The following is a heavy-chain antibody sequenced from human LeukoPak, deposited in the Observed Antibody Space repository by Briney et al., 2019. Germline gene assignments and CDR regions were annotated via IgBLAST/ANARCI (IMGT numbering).Heavy chain of an antibody. CDR3: ARGLIDGHNSHSLDY. CDR2: INQSGDT. CDR1: GGSFSDYQ. V-gene: IGHV4-34*01. J-gene: IGHJ4*02. Sequence: SETLSLTCAVYGGSFSDYQWSWIRQPPGEGLEWIGEINQSGDTNSNPSLKSRVTISVDTSKNQFSLKVTSVTATDTAVYYCARGLIDGHNSHSLDYWAQGTLVTVSS. D-gene: IGHD5-24*01.